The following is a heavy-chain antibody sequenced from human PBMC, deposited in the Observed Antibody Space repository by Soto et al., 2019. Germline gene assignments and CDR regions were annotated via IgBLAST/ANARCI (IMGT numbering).Heavy chain of an antibody. CDR3: AREEKQLSRYGGDFDY. J-gene: IGHJ4*02. CDR2: NYYIGTT. D-gene: IGHD3-16*01. V-gene: IGHV4-61*01. Sequence: QVQLQELGPGLVKPSETLSLTCSVSDGSVNTGNYYWSWIRQPPGKGLEWIGHNYYIGTTNYNPSLKSRVTISVDTSKNQFSLKVTSVTAADTAVYFCAREEKQLSRYGGDFDYWGQGILVTVSS. CDR1: DGSVNTGNYY.